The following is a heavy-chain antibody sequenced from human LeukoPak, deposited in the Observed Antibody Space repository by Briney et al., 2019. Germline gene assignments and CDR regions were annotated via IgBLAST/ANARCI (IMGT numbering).Heavy chain of an antibody. J-gene: IGHJ4*02. Sequence: SVKLSCKASGGTFSSYAISWVRQAPGQGLESMGGIIPIFGTANYAQKFQGRVTITADESTSTAYMELSSLRSEDTAVYYCARAPDYGDYVRFDYWGQGTLVTVSS. CDR3: ARAPDYGDYVRFDY. D-gene: IGHD4-17*01. V-gene: IGHV1-69*13. CDR2: IIPIFGTA. CDR1: GGTFSSYA.